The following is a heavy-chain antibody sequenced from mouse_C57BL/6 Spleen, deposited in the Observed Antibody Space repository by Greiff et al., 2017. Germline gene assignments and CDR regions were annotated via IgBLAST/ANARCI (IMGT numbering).Heavy chain of an antibody. D-gene: IGHD2-4*01. CDR1: GFTFSSYG. V-gene: IGHV5-6*01. CDR3: ARQAYDYDGYYFDY. Sequence: EVQGVESGGDLVKPGGSLKLSCAASGFTFSSYGMSWVRQTPDKRLEWDATISSGGSYTYYPDSVKGRFTISRDNAKNTLYLQMSSLKSEDTAMYYCARQAYDYDGYYFDYWGQGTTLTVSS. CDR2: ISSGGSYT. J-gene: IGHJ2*01.